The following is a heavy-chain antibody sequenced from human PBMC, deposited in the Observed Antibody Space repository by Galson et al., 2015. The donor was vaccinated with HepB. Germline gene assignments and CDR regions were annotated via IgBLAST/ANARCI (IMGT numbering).Heavy chain of an antibody. Sequence: SLRLSCAASGFTFSSYAMNWVRQAPGKGLEWVSAISGSGRATYYADSVKGRFTISRDNSKNTLFLQLNSLRAEDTAVYYGARGDAYYDFCSQYWGQGTLVTVSS. CDR1: GFTFSSYA. V-gene: IGHV3-23*01. J-gene: IGHJ1*01. CDR2: ISGSGRAT. D-gene: IGHD3-3*01. CDR3: ARGDAYYDFCSQY.